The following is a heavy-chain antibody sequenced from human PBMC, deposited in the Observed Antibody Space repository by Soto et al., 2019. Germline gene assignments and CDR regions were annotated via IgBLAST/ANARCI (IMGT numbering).Heavy chain of an antibody. CDR1: GGSVNSYY. D-gene: IGHD2-21*02. CDR2: IFYSGST. V-gene: IGHV4-59*02. J-gene: IGHJ4*02. Sequence: ETLSLTCTVSGGSVNSYYWSWIRQPPGKGMEWIGYIFYSGSTNSNPSLKSRVTMSVDMSKNHFSLKLTSVTAADTAVYYCARVRPAYCGGDCTQFDSCGQGTLVTVSS. CDR3: ARVRPAYCGGDCTQFDS.